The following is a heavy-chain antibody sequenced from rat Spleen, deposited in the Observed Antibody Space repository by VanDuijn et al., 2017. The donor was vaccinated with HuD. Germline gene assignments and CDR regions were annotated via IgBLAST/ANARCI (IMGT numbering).Heavy chain of an antibody. Sequence: VQLKESGPGLVQPSQTLSLTCTVSGFSLISNSLHWVRQPPGKGLEWMGVMWSDGDTSYNSALKSRLSISRDTSKSQVFLKMSSLQTEDTATYYCAREAYTTDYSHWFAYWGQGTLVTVSS. CDR3: AREAYTTDYSHWFAY. CDR1: GFSLISNS. V-gene: IGHV2-32*01. J-gene: IGHJ3*01. D-gene: IGHD1-6*01. CDR2: MWSDGDT.